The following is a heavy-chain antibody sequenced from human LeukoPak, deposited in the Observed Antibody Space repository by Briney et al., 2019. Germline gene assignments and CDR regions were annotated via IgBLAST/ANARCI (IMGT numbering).Heavy chain of an antibody. V-gene: IGHV3-23*01. J-gene: IGHJ4*02. CDR3: ARDGGIAGSTTYFDY. D-gene: IGHD1-26*01. CDR1: GFTFGSYA. CDR2: ISGGGGST. Sequence: GGSLRLSCGASGFTFGSYAMTWVRQAPGKGPEWASGISGGGGSTFYADSVRGRFTVSRDNSKNTLYLQMDSLRVDDTAIYYCARDGGIAGSTTYFDYWGQGTLVTVSS.